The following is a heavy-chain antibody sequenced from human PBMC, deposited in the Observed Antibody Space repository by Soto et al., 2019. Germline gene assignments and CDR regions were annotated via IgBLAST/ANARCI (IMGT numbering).Heavy chain of an antibody. D-gene: IGHD2-21*02. J-gene: IGHJ3*02. Sequence: SETLSLTCTVSGGSISSSSYYWGWIRQPPGKGLEWIGSIYYSGSTYYNPSLKSRVTISVDTSKNQFSLKLSSVTAADTAVYYCARHRTFDYCGGDCYDAFDIWGQGTMVTVSS. CDR3: ARHRTFDYCGGDCYDAFDI. CDR1: GGSISSSSYY. CDR2: IYYSGST. V-gene: IGHV4-39*01.